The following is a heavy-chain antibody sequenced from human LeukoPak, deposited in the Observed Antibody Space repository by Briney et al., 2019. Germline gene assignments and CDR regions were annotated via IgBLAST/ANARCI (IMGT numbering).Heavy chain of an antibody. CDR2: IYYSGST. Sequence: SQTLSLTCTVSGCSISSGDYYWSWIRQPPGKGLEWIGYIYYSGSTYYNPSLKSRVTISVDTSKNQFSLKLSSVTAADTAVYYCARVVPAAMIFGYWGQGTLVTVSS. V-gene: IGHV4-30-4*08. CDR1: GCSISSGDYY. CDR3: ARVVPAAMIFGY. D-gene: IGHD2-2*01. J-gene: IGHJ4*02.